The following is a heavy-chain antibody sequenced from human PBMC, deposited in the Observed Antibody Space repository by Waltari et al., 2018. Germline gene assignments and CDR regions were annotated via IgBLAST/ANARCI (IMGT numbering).Heavy chain of an antibody. CDR1: GGSISSDNYY. D-gene: IGHD2-21*01. Sequence: QVQLQESGPGLVKPSQTLSLTCTVSGGSISSDNYYWGWVRQPAGKGLEWIGRIYISGSTNYNPSLKSRVTISVDTSSNQFSLHLSSVTAADTAVYYCARDLGYCGGDCFAFEIWGQGTMVTVSS. J-gene: IGHJ3*02. CDR2: IYISGST. CDR3: ARDLGYCGGDCFAFEI. V-gene: IGHV4-61*02.